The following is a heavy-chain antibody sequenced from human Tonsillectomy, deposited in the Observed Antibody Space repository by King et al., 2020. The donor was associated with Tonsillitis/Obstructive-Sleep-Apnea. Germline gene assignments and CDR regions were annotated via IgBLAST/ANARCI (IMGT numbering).Heavy chain of an antibody. CDR2: ISGDGGST. V-gene: IGHV3-43*02. CDR3: AKGDIVVVPAQPGYMDV. D-gene: IGHD2-2*01. J-gene: IGHJ6*03. CDR1: GFTFDDYA. Sequence: VQLVESGGGVVQPGGSLRLSCAASGFTFDDYAMHWVRQAPGKGLEWVSLISGDGGSTYYADSVKGRFTISRDNSKNSLYLQMNSLRTEDTALYYRAKGDIVVVPAQPGYMDVWGKGTTVTVSS.